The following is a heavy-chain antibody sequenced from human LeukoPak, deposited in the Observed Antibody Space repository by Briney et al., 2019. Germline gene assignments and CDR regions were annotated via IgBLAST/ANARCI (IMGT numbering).Heavy chain of an antibody. D-gene: IGHD3-22*01. V-gene: IGHV4-39*02. CDR2: IYYSGST. CDR3: ARDDYYYDSSGGVYFDY. J-gene: IGHJ4*02. Sequence: PSETLSLTCTVSGGSISSSSYYWGWIRQPPGKGLEWIGSIYYSGSTYYNPSLKSRVTISVDTSKNQFSLKLSSVTAADTAVYYCARDDYYYDSSGGVYFDYWGQGTLVTVSS. CDR1: GGSISSSSYY.